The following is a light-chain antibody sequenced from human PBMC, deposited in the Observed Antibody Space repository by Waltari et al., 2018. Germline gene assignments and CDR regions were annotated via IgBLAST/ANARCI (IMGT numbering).Light chain of an antibody. Sequence: QSALTQPASVSGSPGQSITISCTGTSSDVGGYDYVSWYQQRPDKAPKVMIYDVSNRPAGVSTRFSGSKSGNTASLAISGLQAEDEADYYCSSYTSTTTVIFGGGTKLTVL. CDR3: SSYTSTTTVI. CDR1: SSDVGGYDY. CDR2: DVS. V-gene: IGLV2-14*03. J-gene: IGLJ2*01.